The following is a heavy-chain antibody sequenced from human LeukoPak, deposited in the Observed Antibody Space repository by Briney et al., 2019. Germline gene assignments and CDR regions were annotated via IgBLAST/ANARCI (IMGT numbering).Heavy chain of an antibody. CDR3: ARDLGDGEFDS. V-gene: IGHV3-53*01. J-gene: IGHJ4*02. Sequence: GESLKISCAASGFXVSSNDMSWVRQAPGKGLKWVSTIYVGGRTYYADSVKGRFTISRDDSKNMVYLQMNSLRAEDTATYFCARDLGDGEFDSWGQGTLVTVSS. D-gene: IGHD3-10*01. CDR1: GFXVSSND. CDR2: IYVGGRT.